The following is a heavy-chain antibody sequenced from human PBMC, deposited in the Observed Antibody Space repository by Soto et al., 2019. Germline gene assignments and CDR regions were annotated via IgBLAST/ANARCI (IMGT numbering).Heavy chain of an antibody. CDR2: IYSGGST. D-gene: IGHD3-22*01. V-gene: IGHV3-53*01. CDR1: GFTVSSNY. CDR3: ARVWDSSGYYAVGAFDI. J-gene: IGHJ3*02. Sequence: GGSLRLSCAASGFTVSSNYMSWVRQAPGKGLEWVSVIYSGGSTYYADSVKGRFTISRDNSKNTLYLQMNSLGAEDTAVYYCARVWDSSGYYAVGAFDIWGQGTMVTVSS.